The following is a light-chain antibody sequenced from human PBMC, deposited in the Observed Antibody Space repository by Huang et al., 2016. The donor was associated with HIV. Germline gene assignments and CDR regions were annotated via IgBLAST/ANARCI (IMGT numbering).Light chain of an antibody. CDR1: HMISTN. V-gene: IGKV3-15*01. CDR2: GAS. J-gene: IGKJ2*01. Sequence: EIVMTQSPATLSVSTGETATLSCRASHMISTNLAWYQQKPGQAPRLLIYGASTRAPGVPARFSGSGSGTEFTLTISSLQSEDFAVYYCQQYNNWLMYTFGQGTKLEIK. CDR3: QQYNNWLMYT.